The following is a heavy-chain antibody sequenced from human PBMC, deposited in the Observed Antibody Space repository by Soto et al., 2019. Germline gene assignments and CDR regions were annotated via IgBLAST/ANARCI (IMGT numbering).Heavy chain of an antibody. J-gene: IGHJ4*02. CDR1: GGPISSYY. Sequence: PSETLSLPRTVAGGPISSYYWSWIRQPPGKGLEWIGYIYYSGSTNYNPSLKSRVTISVDTSKNQFSLKLGSVTAADTAVYYCARRYGGTFDYWGQGTLVTVSS. CDR3: ARRYGGTFDY. V-gene: IGHV4-59*08. CDR2: IYYSGST. D-gene: IGHD2-15*01.